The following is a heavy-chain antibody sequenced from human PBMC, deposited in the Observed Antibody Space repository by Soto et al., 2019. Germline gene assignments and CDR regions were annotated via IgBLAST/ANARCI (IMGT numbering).Heavy chain of an antibody. Sequence: GASVKVSCKASGYTFTSYYMHWVRQAPGQGLEWMGIINPSGGSTSYAQKFQGRVTMTRDTSTSTVYMELSSLRSEDTAVYYCARGTPLVVQYNWFDPWGQGTLVTVSS. J-gene: IGHJ5*02. D-gene: IGHD2-15*01. V-gene: IGHV1-46*01. CDR2: INPSGGST. CDR3: ARGTPLVVQYNWFDP. CDR1: GYTFTSYY.